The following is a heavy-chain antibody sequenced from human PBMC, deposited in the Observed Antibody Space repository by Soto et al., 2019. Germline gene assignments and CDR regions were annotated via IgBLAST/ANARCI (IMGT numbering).Heavy chain of an antibody. CDR1: GGSISSGDYY. D-gene: IGHD3-10*01. CDR2: IYYSGST. Sequence: SETLSLTCTVSGGSISSGDYYWSWIRQPPGKGLEWIGYIYYSGSTYYNPSLKSRVTISVDTSKNQFSLKLSSVTAADTAVYYCARVFGFEDEWFGHDRYYFDYGGQGTLVAVSS. J-gene: IGHJ4*02. CDR3: ARVFGFEDEWFGHDRYYFDY. V-gene: IGHV4-30-4*01.